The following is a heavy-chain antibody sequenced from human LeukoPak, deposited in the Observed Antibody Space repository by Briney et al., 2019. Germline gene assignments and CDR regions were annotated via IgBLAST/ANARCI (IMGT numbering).Heavy chain of an antibody. D-gene: IGHD4-23*01. CDR1: GFTLTTYW. CDR2: INSDGSST. CDR3: ARVGYGGNRVFDY. V-gene: IGHV3-74*01. J-gene: IGHJ4*02. Sequence: GGSLRLSCAASGFTLTTYWMHWVRQAPGKGLVWVSRINSDGSSTSYADSVKGRFTISRDNAKNTLYLQMTSLRAEDTAVYFCARVGYGGNRVFDYWGQGTLVTVSS.